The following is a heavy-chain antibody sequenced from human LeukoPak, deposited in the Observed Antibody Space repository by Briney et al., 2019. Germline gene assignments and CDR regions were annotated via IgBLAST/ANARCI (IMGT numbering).Heavy chain of an antibody. Sequence: GGSLRLSCAASGFTFSDYYMSWIRQAPGKGLEWVSCISSSGSTIYYADSVKGRFTISRDNAKNSLYLQMNSLRAEDTAVYYFARAGTMVRGVNFDYWGQGTLVTVSS. V-gene: IGHV3-11*04. CDR1: GFTFSDYY. CDR2: ISSSGSTI. CDR3: ARAGTMVRGVNFDY. J-gene: IGHJ4*02. D-gene: IGHD3-10*01.